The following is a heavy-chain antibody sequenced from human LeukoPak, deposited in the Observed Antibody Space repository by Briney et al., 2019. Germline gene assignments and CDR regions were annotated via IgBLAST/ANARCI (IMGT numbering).Heavy chain of an antibody. V-gene: IGHV3-9*01. D-gene: IGHD3-10*01. J-gene: IGHJ3*02. CDR2: ISWNSGSI. CDR3: YGSGSYYTHNFDI. CDR1: GFTFDDYA. Sequence: GGSLRLSCAASGFTFDDYAMHWVRQAPGKGLEWVSGISWNSGSIGYADSVKGRFTISRDNAKNSLYLQMNSLRAEDTALYYCYGSGSYYTHNFDIWGQGTMVTVSS.